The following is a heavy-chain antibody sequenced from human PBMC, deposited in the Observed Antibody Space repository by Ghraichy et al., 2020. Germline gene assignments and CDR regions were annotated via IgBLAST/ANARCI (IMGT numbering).Heavy chain of an antibody. CDR1: GGSFSGYY. V-gene: IGHV4-34*01. Sequence: SETLSLTCAVYGGSFSGYYWSWIRQPPGKGLEWIGEINHSGSTNYNPSLKSRVTISVDTSKNQFSLKLSSVTAADTAVYYCARGPGVVVVPAANHPRVRYYYMDVWGKGTTVTVSS. CDR3: ARGPGVVVVPAANHPRVRYYYMDV. D-gene: IGHD2-2*01. J-gene: IGHJ6*03. CDR2: INHSGST.